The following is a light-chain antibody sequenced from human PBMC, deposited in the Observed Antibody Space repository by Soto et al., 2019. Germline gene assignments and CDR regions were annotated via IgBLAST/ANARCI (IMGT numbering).Light chain of an antibody. V-gene: IGLV3-25*02. CDR1: ALPKQY. CDR2: KDS. J-gene: IGLJ2*01. CDR3: QSADSSGTVVV. Sequence: YELTQPPSVSVSPGQTARITCSGDALPKQYAYWYQQKPGQAPVLVIYKDSERPSGIPERFSGSSSGTTVTLTISGVQAEDEADYYCQSADSSGTVVVFGGGTKLTVL.